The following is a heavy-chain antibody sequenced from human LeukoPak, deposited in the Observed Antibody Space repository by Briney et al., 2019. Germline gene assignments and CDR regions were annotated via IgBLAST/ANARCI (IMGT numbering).Heavy chain of an antibody. D-gene: IGHD3-10*01. V-gene: IGHV3-23*01. CDR3: AKLSSGSYYSPFDY. Sequence: GGSLRLSCAASGFTFSTYAMSWVRQAPGKGLEWVSAISGGGSSTYYADSVKGRFTISRDNSRNTLSLQMNSLRAEDTAVYYCAKLSSGSYYSPFDYWGQGTLVTVSS. CDR1: GFTFSTYA. J-gene: IGHJ4*02. CDR2: ISGGGSST.